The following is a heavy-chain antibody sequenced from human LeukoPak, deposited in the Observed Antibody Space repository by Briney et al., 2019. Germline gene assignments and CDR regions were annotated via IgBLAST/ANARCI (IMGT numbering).Heavy chain of an antibody. Sequence: PSETLSLTCAVYGGSFSGYYWSWIRQPPGKGLEWIGEINHSGSTNYNPSLKSRVTISVDTSKNQFSLKLSSVTAADTAVYYCARSRIVVVPAAHPNDAFDIWGQGTMVTVSS. D-gene: IGHD2-2*01. CDR2: INHSGST. CDR1: GGSFSGYY. V-gene: IGHV4-34*01. J-gene: IGHJ3*02. CDR3: ARSRIVVVPAAHPNDAFDI.